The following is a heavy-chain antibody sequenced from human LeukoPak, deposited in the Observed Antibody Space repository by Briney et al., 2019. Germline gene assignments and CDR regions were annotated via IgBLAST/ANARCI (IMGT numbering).Heavy chain of an antibody. CDR1: GFTFDDYA. Sequence: PGRSLRLSCAASGFTFDDYAMHWVRQAPGKGLEWVSLIGGDGGSIHYADSVKGRFTISRDNSKNSLYLQMNSLRTEDTALYYCAKDYRIVAPVGYGMDVWGQGTTVTVSS. D-gene: IGHD5-12*01. CDR3: AKDYRIVAPVGYGMDV. CDR2: IGGDGGSI. J-gene: IGHJ6*02. V-gene: IGHV3-43*02.